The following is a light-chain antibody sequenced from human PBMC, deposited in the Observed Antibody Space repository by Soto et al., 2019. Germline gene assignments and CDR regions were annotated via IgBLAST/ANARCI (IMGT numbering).Light chain of an antibody. J-gene: IGKJ4*01. CDR1: QTISND. CDR2: GAS. Sequence: EVVMTQSPATVSVSPGEGVTLSCRASQTISNDLAWYQQKPGQAPRLLIYGASTRATGVPARFSGGGSGTEVPLTISSLQSEDFVFYYCQQHNKWPPVTFGGGTKVEIK. CDR3: QQHNKWPPVT. V-gene: IGKV3-15*01.